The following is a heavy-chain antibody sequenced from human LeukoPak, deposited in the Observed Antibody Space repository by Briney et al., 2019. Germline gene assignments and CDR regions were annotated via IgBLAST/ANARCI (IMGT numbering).Heavy chain of an antibody. D-gene: IGHD2-15*01. CDR2: ISYDGSNK. V-gene: IGHV3-30-3*01. J-gene: IGHJ4*02. CDR1: GFTFSSYA. CDR3: ARGGRVVLYYFAH. Sequence: GGSLRLSCAASGFTFSSYAMHWVRQAPGKGLEWVAVISYDGSNKYYADSVKGRFTISRDNSKNTLYLQMNSLRAEDTAVYYCARGGRVVLYYFAHWGQGQLVTVSS.